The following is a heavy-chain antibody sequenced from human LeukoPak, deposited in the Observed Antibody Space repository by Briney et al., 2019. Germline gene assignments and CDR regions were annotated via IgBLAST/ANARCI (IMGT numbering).Heavy chain of an antibody. V-gene: IGHV3-48*03. CDR2: ISSSGSTI. J-gene: IGHJ4*02. Sequence: GGSLRLSCAASGFTFSSYEMNWVRQAPGKGLEWVSYISSSGSTIYYADSVKGRFTISRDNAKNSLYLQMNSLRAEDTGVYYCARDSSYYGSGSFSDWGQGTLVTVSS. D-gene: IGHD3-10*01. CDR1: GFTFSSYE. CDR3: ARDSSYYGSGSFSD.